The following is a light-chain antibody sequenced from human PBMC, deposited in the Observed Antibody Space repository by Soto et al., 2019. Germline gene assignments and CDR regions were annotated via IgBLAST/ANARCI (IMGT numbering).Light chain of an antibody. J-gene: IGLJ2*01. CDR1: SSNIGAGYD. CDR2: GAT. V-gene: IGLV1-40*01. Sequence: QSVLTQPPSVSGAPGQRVTISCTGSSSNIGAGYDVHWYQQHPGTAPRLLIYGATHRPSGVPERFSGSRSGSSASLTITGLQTEDESFSHCQSFDSGLSGALFGGGTQLTVL. CDR3: QSFDSGLSGAL.